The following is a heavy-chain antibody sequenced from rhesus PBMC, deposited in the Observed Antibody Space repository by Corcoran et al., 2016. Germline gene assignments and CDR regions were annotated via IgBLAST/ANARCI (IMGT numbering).Heavy chain of an antibody. CDR2: IYGSRRST. Sequence: QVQLQESGPGLVKPSETLSLTCAVSGGSISGGYDWSWFRQPPGKGLEWMGYIYGSRRSTNNNPSLKNRVTISKDTSKNQFSLKLSSVTAADTAIYYCATHSGSPYCGLDSWGQGVVVTVSS. CDR3: ATHSGSPYCGLDS. D-gene: IGHD6-25*01. V-gene: IGHV4-76*01. J-gene: IGHJ6*01. CDR1: GGSISGGYD.